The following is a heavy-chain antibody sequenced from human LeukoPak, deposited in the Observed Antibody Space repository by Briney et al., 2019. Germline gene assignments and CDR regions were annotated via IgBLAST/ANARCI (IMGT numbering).Heavy chain of an antibody. J-gene: IGHJ1*01. CDR2: LFYSGNT. Sequence: SETLSLTCTVSGGSISSYYWSWIRQPPGKGLEWIGYLFYSGNTNSNPSLKSRVTISADTSKNQFSLRLNSVTAADTAVYFCGRVRTGNTGTPEYFEDWGQGTLVTVSS. V-gene: IGHV4-59*01. CDR3: GRVRTGNTGTPEYFED. D-gene: IGHD1-1*01. CDR1: GGSISSYY.